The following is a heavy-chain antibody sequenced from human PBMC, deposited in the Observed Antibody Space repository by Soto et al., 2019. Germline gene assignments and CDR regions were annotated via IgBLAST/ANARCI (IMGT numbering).Heavy chain of an antibody. CDR2: IYTSGST. V-gene: IGHV4-4*07. Sequence: SETLSLTCTDSGGSISSYYWSWIRQPARKGLEWIGRIYTSGSTNYNPSLKSRVTMSVDTSKNQFSLKLSSVTAADTAVYYCARAGGDGYNTVHFDYWGQGTLVTVSS. D-gene: IGHD3-16*01. J-gene: IGHJ4*02. CDR1: GGSISSYY. CDR3: ARAGGDGYNTVHFDY.